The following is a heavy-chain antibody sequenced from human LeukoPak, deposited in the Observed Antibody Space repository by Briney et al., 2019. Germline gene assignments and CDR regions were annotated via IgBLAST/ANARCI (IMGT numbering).Heavy chain of an antibody. Sequence: SSGTLSLTCTVSGGSISSYYWSWIRQPAGKGLEWIGRIYTSGSTNYNPSLKSRVTMSVDTSKNRFSLKLSSVTAADTAVYYCARERGGNYDFWDYFDYWGQGTLVTVSS. CDR1: GGSISSYY. CDR2: IYTSGST. V-gene: IGHV4-4*07. J-gene: IGHJ4*02. CDR3: ARERGGNYDFWDYFDY. D-gene: IGHD3-3*01.